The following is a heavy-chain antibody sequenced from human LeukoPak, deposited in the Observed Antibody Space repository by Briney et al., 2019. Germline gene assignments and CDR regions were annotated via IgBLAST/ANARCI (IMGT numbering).Heavy chain of an antibody. J-gene: IGHJ4*02. D-gene: IGHD1-26*01. CDR2: ISYDGSNK. V-gene: IGHV3-30*03. CDR3: ARGVSGRYFDY. CDR1: GFTFSSYG. Sequence: PGGSLRLSCAASGFTFSSYGMHWVRQAPGKGLEWVAVISYDGSNKYYADSVKGRFTISRDNSKNTLYLQMNSLRAEDTAVYYCARGVSGRYFDYWGQGTLVTVSS.